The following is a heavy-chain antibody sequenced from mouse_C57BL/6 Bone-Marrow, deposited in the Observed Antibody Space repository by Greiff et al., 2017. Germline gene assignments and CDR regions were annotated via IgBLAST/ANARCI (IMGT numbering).Heavy chain of an antibody. D-gene: IGHD1-1*01. V-gene: IGHV1-85*01. CDR1: GYTFTSYD. J-gene: IGHJ1*03. Sequence: VQLVESGPELVKPGASVKLSCKASGYTFTSYDINWVKQRPGQGLEWIGWIYPRDGSTKYNGKFKGKATLTVDTSSSTAYMELHSLTSEDSAVYFCARLEFDGSSGDWYVDVWGTGTTGTVSS. CDR3: ARLEFDGSSGDWYVDV. CDR2: IYPRDGST.